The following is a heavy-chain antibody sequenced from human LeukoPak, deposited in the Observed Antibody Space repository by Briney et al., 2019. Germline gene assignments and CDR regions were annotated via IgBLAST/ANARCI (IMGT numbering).Heavy chain of an antibody. CDR3: ARVHWYFDF. CDR1: GFTFSSYW. CDR2: IKEDGSDK. Sequence: GGSLRLSCAASGFTFSSYWMSWVRQAPGKGLEWVAHIKEDGSDKNYVDSVKGRFTISRDNAKNSLYLQTNSLRVEDTAVYYCARVHWYFDFWGRGTLVTVSS. V-gene: IGHV3-7*04. J-gene: IGHJ2*01.